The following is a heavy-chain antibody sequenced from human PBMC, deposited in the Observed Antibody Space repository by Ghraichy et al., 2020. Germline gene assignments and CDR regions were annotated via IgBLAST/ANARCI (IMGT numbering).Heavy chain of an antibody. J-gene: IGHJ4*02. CDR1: GFIFSSYA. D-gene: IGHD3-22*01. V-gene: IGHV3-23*01. Sequence: LSLTCAASGFIFSSYAMSWVRQAPGKGLEWVSAISGSGGSTYYADSVKGRFTISRDNSKNTLYLQMNSLRAEDTAVYYCAKSHRSRNYYDSSGYDYWGQGTLVTVSS. CDR3: AKSHRSRNYYDSSGYDY. CDR2: ISGSGGST.